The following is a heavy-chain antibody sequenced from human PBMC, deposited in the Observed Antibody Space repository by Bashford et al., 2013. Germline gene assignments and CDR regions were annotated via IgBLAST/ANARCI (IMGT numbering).Heavy chain of an antibody. V-gene: IGHV1-8*01. CDR1: GYTFTSYD. J-gene: IGHJ6*02. CDR2: MNPNSGNT. Sequence: ASVKVSCKASGYTFTSYDINWVRQATGQGLEWMGWMNPNSGNTGYAQKFQGRVTMTEDTSTDTAYMELSSLRSEDTAVYYCATAAELPYYYYGMDVWGQGTMVTVSS. CDR3: ATAAELPYYYYGMDV. D-gene: IGHD2-15*01.